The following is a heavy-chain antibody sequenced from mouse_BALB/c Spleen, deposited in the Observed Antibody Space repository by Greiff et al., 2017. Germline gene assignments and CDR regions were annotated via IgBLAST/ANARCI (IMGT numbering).Heavy chain of an antibody. D-gene: IGHD2-4*01. V-gene: IGHV1S127*01. Sequence: VQLQQPGAELVRPGASVKLSCKASGYTFTSYWINWVKQRPGQGLEWIGNIYPSDSYTSYNQKFKGKATLTVDTSSSTAYMQLSSLTSEDSAVYYCTRWPYDYDYAMDYWGQGTSVTVSS. CDR1: GYTFTSYW. CDR3: TRWPYDYDYAMDY. J-gene: IGHJ4*01. CDR2: IYPSDSYT.